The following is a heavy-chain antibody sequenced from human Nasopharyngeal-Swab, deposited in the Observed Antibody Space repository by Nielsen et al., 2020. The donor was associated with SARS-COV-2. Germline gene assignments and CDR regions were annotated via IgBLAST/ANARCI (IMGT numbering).Heavy chain of an antibody. CDR2: INSDGSST. V-gene: IGHV3-74*01. CDR3: ARGYYDFWSGCAGFDP. J-gene: IGHJ5*02. Sequence: GESLKISCAASGFTFSSYWMHWVRQAPGKGLVWVSRINSDGSSTSYADSVKGRFTISRDNAKNTLYLQMNSLRAEDTAVYYCARGYYDFWSGCAGFDPWGQGTLVTVSS. D-gene: IGHD3-3*01. CDR1: GFTFSSYW.